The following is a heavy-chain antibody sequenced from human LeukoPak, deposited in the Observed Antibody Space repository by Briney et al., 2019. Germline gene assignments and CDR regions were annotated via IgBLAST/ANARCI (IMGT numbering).Heavy chain of an antibody. Sequence: KPSETLSLTCTVSGGSISEYYWSWIRQPPGKGLEWIGYIYYSGSTNYNPSLKSRVTISVDTSKNQFSLKLSSVTAADTALYYYARGVGYFILDGFDIWGQGPMVTVSS. CDR1: GGSISEYY. V-gene: IGHV4-59*01. J-gene: IGHJ3*02. CDR2: IYYSGST. D-gene: IGHD2-15*01. CDR3: ARGVGYFILDGFDI.